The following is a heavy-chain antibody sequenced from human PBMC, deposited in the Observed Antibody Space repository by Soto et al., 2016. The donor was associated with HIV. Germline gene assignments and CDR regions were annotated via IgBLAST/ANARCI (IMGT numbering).Heavy chain of an antibody. CDR1: GFNFKTSG. J-gene: IGHJ5*02. D-gene: IGHD2-2*01. CDR3: ARDDTMTLDH. Sequence: VQLVESGGGVVQPGRSLRLSCTASGFNFKTSGMHWVRQTPGKGLEWVAVIYDDGGHKYYADALKGRFTISRDNSKNILYLQMTSLTVEDTATYYCARDDTMTLDHWGQGTLVTGLL. CDR2: IYDDGGHK. V-gene: IGHV3-33*01.